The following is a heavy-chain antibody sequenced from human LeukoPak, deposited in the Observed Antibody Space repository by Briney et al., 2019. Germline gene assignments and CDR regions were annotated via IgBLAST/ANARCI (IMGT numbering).Heavy chain of an antibody. CDR1: GDSVSSDSVT. CDR2: TYYRSTWYN. CDR3: ARRLTQYDCFDP. V-gene: IGHV6-1*01. Sequence: SQTLSLTCAISGDSVSSDSVTWNWIRQSPSRGLEWLGRTYYRSTWYNDYAVSVRGRITVNPDTSKNQFSPHLNSVTPEDTAVYYCARRLTQYDCFDPWGQGILVTVSS. D-gene: IGHD2-2*01. J-gene: IGHJ5*02.